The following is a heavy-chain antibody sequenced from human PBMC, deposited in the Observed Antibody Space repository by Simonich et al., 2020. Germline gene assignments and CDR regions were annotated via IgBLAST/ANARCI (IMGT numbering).Heavy chain of an antibody. CDR3: ARVRFEAFDI. V-gene: IGHV1-2*02. Sequence: QVQLVQSGAEVKKPGASVKVSCKASGYTFTGYYMHWVRQAPGQGLEWMGWINPKSGGTNYEQKFQGRVTMTRDTSISTAYMELSRLRSDDTAVYYCARVRFEAFDIWGQGTMVTVSS. J-gene: IGHJ3*02. CDR2: INPKSGGT. CDR1: GYTFTGYY.